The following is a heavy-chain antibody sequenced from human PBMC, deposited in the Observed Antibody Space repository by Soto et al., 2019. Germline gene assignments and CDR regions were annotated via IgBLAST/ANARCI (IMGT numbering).Heavy chain of an antibody. CDR2: ISSSGGTT. Sequence: EVQLLESGGGLVQPGGSLRLSCAASGFTFSSYAMTWVRQAPGSGLEWVSGISSSGGTTYYADSVKGRFIISRDNSKNTLYLQMNSLRAEDTAIYSCAKDREYGGSSWYYFDYWGHGTLVTVS. D-gene: IGHD6-13*01. CDR3: AKDREYGGSSWYYFDY. J-gene: IGHJ4*01. V-gene: IGHV3-23*01. CDR1: GFTFSSYA.